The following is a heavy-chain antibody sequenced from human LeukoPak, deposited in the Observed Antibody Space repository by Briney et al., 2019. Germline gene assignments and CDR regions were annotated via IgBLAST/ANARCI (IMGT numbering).Heavy chain of an antibody. CDR2: ISGRSGST. V-gene: IGHV3-23*01. CDR3: AKGSSWYAPFDY. CDR1: GFTFSSYS. Sequence: GGSLRLSCAASGFTFSSYSMNWVRQAPGKGLEWVSAISGRSGSTFYADSVKGRFTISRDNSKNTLYLQMNSLRAEDTAVYYCAKGSSWYAPFDYWGQGTLVTVSS. J-gene: IGHJ4*02. D-gene: IGHD6-13*01.